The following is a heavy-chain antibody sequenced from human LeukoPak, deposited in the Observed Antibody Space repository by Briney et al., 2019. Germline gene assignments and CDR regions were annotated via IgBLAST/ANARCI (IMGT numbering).Heavy chain of an antibody. CDR3: ATLPPVGATTGAHYYYYMDV. CDR2: INHSGST. J-gene: IGHJ6*03. V-gene: IGHV4-34*01. D-gene: IGHD1-26*01. Sequence: PSETLSLTCAVYGGSFSGYYWSWIRQPPGKGLEWIGEINHSGSTNYNPSLKSRVTISVDTSKNQFSLKLSSVTAADTAVYYCATLPPVGATTGAHYYYYMDVWGKGTTVTISS. CDR1: GGSFSGYY.